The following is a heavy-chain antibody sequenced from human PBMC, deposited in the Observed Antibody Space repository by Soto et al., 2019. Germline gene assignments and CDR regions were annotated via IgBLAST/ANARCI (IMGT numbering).Heavy chain of an antibody. J-gene: IGHJ4*02. CDR3: ARVPLRYSSSHNFDS. CDR2: IYNNETF. D-gene: IGHD6-19*01. Sequence: KASETLSLTCSVSGASVSSGSFYWSWIRQPPGKGLEWIGFIYNNETFNYNPSLKSRVTLSVDTSKHQFSLKLSPVTAEDTAVYYCARVPLRYSSSHNFDSCGQGALVTVSS. CDR1: GASVSSGSFY. V-gene: IGHV4-61*01.